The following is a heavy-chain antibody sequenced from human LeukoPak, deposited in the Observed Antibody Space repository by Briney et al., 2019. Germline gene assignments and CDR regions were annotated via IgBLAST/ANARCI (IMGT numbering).Heavy chain of an antibody. CDR3: ARDLGDYVPLVDY. CDR1: GFTFSSYS. CDR2: IISSSSYI. J-gene: IGHJ4*02. D-gene: IGHD4-17*01. V-gene: IGHV3-21*01. Sequence: GESLKISCAASGFTFSSYSMNWVRQAPGKGLEWVSSIISSSSYIYYADSVKGRFTISRDNAKNSLYLQMNSLRAEDTAVYYCARDLGDYVPLVDYWGQGALVTVSS.